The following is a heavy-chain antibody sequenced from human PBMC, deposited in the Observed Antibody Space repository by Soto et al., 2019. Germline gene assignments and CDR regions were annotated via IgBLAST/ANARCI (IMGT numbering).Heavy chain of an antibody. CDR3: AMGYSGFSSLDY. V-gene: IGHV4-59*01. Sequence: SETLSLTCTVSGVSISSYYLNWIRQPPGKGLEWIGHIYNSGSTNYNPSLKSRVAISVDTSKNQFSLKLSSVAAADTAVYYCAMGYSGFSSLDYWGLGTLVTVSS. CDR1: GVSISSYY. CDR2: IYNSGST. D-gene: IGHD5-12*01. J-gene: IGHJ4*02.